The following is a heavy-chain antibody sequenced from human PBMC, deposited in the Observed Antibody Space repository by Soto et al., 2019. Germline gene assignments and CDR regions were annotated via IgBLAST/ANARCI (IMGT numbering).Heavy chain of an antibody. Sequence: SETLSLTCTVSGDSINSGDFYWSWIRQPPGKGLQFIGYIYYSGSIHYDPSLNGRVTISVDTSKNQFSLKVTSVTAADTAVYYCARRGFWSGFTCGQGPLVTVYS. CDR3: ARRGFWSGFT. D-gene: IGHD3-3*01. V-gene: IGHV4-30-4*01. CDR1: GDSINSGDFY. J-gene: IGHJ5*02. CDR2: IYYSGSI.